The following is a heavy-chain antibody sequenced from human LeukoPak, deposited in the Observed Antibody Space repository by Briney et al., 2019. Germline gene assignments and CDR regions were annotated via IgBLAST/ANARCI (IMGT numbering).Heavy chain of an antibody. J-gene: IGHJ4*02. D-gene: IGHD3-22*01. CDR3: ARSYYDSSGYYGDDY. CDR1: GFTFSSYA. V-gene: IGHV3-30-3*01. Sequence: PGGSLRLSCAASGFTFSSYAMHWVRQAPGKGLEWVALISYDGSNKYYADSVKGRFTISRDNSKNTLYLQMNSLRAEDTAVYYCARSYYDSSGYYGDDYWGQGTLVTVSS. CDR2: ISYDGSNK.